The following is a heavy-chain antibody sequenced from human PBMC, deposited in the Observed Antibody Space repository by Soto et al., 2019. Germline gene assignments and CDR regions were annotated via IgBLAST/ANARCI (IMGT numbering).Heavy chain of an antibody. D-gene: IGHD2-2*01. J-gene: IGHJ5*02. Sequence: SVKVSCKAPGGTFSSYAISWVRQAPGQGPEWMGGIIPIFGTANYAQKFQGRVTITADESTSTAYMELSSLRSEDTAVYYCARRAGYCSSTSCFTPYNWFDPWGQGTLVTVSS. CDR3: ARRAGYCSSTSCFTPYNWFDP. V-gene: IGHV1-69*13. CDR2: IIPIFGTA. CDR1: GGTFSSYA.